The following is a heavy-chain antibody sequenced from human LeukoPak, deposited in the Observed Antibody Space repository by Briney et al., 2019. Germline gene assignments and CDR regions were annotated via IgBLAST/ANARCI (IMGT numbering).Heavy chain of an antibody. Sequence: SQALSLTCTVSVGSISSGDYYWNWIHQPPGKGLEWIGYIYYSGSTYYNPSLKSRVAISLDTSKTQFSLRLSSVTAADTAVYYCSRGLRGRSGYYFDSWGQGTLVTVSS. CDR3: SRGLRGRSGYYFDS. CDR2: IYYSGST. V-gene: IGHV4-30-4*01. J-gene: IGHJ4*02. CDR1: VGSISSGDYY.